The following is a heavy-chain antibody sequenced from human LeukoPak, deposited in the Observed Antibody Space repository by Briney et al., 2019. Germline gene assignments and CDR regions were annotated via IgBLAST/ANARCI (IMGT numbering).Heavy chain of an antibody. D-gene: IGHD6-6*01. CDR1: GFTFSSYS. CDR3: ARGIAARPGY. Sequence: KPGGSLRPSCAASGFTFSSYSMNWVRQAPGKGLEWASSISSSSSYIYYADSVKGRFTISRDNAKNSLYLQMNSLRAEDTAVYYCARGIAARPGYWGQGTLVTVSS. CDR2: ISSSSSYI. V-gene: IGHV3-21*01. J-gene: IGHJ4*02.